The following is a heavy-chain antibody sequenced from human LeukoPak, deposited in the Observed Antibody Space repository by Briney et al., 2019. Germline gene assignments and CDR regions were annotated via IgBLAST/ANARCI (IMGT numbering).Heavy chain of an antibody. V-gene: IGHV1-69*01. CDR1: GGPISSYA. CDR3: AMSYYDILTGF. CDR2: IIPIFGTA. D-gene: IGHD3-9*01. J-gene: IGHJ4*02. Sequence: PVKASCKASGGPISSYAISWVRQAPGQGLEWMGGIIPIFGTANYAQKFQGRVTITADESTSTAYMELSSLRSEDTAVYYCAMSYYDILTGFWGQGTLVTVSS.